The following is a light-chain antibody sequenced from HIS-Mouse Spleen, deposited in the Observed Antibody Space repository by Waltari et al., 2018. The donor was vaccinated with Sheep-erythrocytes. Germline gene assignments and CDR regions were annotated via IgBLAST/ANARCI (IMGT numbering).Light chain of an antibody. V-gene: IGLV1-47*01. CDR2: RNN. CDR1: SSNIGSNY. CDR3: AAWDDSLSGRYV. J-gene: IGLJ1*01. Sequence: QSVLTQPPSASGTPGQRVPISCSGSSSNIGSNYVYWYQQVPGTAPKLLIYRNNQRPSGVPDRFSGSKSGTSASLAISGLRSEDEADYYCAAWDDSLSGRYVFGTGTKVTVL.